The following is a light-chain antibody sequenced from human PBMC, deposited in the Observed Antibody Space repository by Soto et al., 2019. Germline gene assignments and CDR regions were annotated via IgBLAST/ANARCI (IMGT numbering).Light chain of an antibody. CDR2: KAS. Sequence: DIQMTQSPSTLSASVGDRVTITCRASQSISSWLAWYQQKPGKAPKLLIYKASSLESGVPSRFSGSGSGTEFTLTISSLQPHDSATYYCQQSNSYSWTFGQGTKV. CDR1: QSISSW. J-gene: IGKJ1*01. V-gene: IGKV1-5*03. CDR3: QQSNSYSWT.